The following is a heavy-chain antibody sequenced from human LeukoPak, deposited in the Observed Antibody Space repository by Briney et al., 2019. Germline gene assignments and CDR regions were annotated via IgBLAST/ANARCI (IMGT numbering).Heavy chain of an antibody. D-gene: IGHD3-10*01. V-gene: IGHV3-48*02. CDR3: ARTSVRGRHFEF. CDR2: ISSSSDTI. J-gene: IGHJ4*02. CDR1: GFTFSTYN. Sequence: PGGSVPLSCAASGFTFSTYNMNWVRQAPGKGLEWLSYISSSSDTIYYADSVRGRFTISRDNAKNSLYLQMNSLRDDDTAVYYCARTSVRGRHFEFWGQGALVTVSS.